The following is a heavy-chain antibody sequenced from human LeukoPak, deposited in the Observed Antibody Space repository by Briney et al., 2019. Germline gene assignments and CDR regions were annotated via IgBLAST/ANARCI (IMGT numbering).Heavy chain of an antibody. V-gene: IGHV3-74*01. J-gene: IGHJ4*02. D-gene: IGHD4-23*01. CDR3: ARDRHYGGKVDY. CDR2: INSDGSRT. Sequence: PGGSLRLSCAASGFTFSRPWMHWVRQAPGKGLAWVSRINSDGSRTSYADSVKGRFTISRDNAKNMMYLQMNSLRAEDTAVYYCARDRHYGGKVDYWGQGTLVTVSS. CDR1: GFTFSRPW.